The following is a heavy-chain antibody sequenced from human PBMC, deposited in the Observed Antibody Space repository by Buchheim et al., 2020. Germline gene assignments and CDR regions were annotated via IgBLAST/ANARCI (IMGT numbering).Heavy chain of an antibody. Sequence: QVQLVESGGGVVQPGRSLTLSCAASGFSFIMYPMYWIRQAPGEGLEWLGSVSYDGTKKDYGDYVMGRLTISRDKSKGTLYLQIHSLRPGDTAIYYCVREDEAYGYYFTHWGRGTL. CDR2: VSYDGTKK. J-gene: IGHJ4*02. CDR1: GFSFIMYP. CDR3: VREDEAYGYYFTH. D-gene: IGHD3-3*01. V-gene: IGHV3-30*04.